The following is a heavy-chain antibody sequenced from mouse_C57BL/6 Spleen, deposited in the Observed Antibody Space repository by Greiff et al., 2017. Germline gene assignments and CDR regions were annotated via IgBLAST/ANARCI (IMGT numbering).Heavy chain of an antibody. CDR1: GYTFTSYW. CDR3: ASGLLGAMDY. V-gene: IGHV1-64*01. J-gene: IGHJ4*01. D-gene: IGHD2-3*01. CDR2: IHPNSGSI. Sequence: VKLQQPGAELVKPGASVKLSCKASGYTFTSYWMHWVKQRPGQGLEWIGMIHPNSGSINYNEIFKSKATLTVDKSSSTAYMQLSSLTSEDSAVYYCASGLLGAMDYWGQGTSVTVSS.